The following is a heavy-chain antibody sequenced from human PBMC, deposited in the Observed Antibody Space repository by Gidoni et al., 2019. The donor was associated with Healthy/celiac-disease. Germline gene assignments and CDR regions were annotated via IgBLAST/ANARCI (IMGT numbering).Heavy chain of an antibody. D-gene: IGHD6-19*01. CDR1: GGTFSRYA. Sequence: QVQLVQSGAAVKKPGSSVKVSCTASGGTFSRYAISWVRQAPGQGLEWIGGIIPIFCTANYAQKFQGRVTITADKSTSTAYMELSSLRSEDTAVYYCARATSSYSSGWPNVDYWGQGTLVTVSS. J-gene: IGHJ4*02. CDR2: IIPIFCTA. CDR3: ARATSSYSSGWPNVDY. V-gene: IGHV1-69*06.